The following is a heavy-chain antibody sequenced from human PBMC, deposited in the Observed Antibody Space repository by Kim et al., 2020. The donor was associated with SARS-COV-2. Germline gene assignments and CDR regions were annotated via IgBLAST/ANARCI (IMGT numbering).Heavy chain of an antibody. CDR3: ARVWGICSSLCYYYMDV. CDR2: ISAYNGNT. CDR1: GYTFTSYG. V-gene: IGHV1-18*01. D-gene: IGHD3-16*01. J-gene: IGHJ6*03. Sequence: ASVKVSCKASGYTFTSYGISWLRQAPGQGLEWMGWISAYNGNTNYAQKLQGRVTMTTDTSTSTAYMELRSLRSDDTAVYYCARVWGICSSLCYYYMDVWGKGTTVTVSS.